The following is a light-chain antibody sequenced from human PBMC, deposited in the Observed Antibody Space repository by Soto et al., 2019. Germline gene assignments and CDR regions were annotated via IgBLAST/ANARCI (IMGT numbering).Light chain of an antibody. V-gene: IGKV3-20*01. CDR3: QQYGSSRT. CDR2: GAS. Sequence: EMVLTQSPGTLSLSPGERATLSCRASQSFSSSYLAWYQQKPGQAPRLLIYGASSRATGIPDRFSDSGSGTDFTLTISRLEPEDFAVYYCQQYGSSRTFGQGTKVEIK. CDR1: QSFSSSY. J-gene: IGKJ1*01.